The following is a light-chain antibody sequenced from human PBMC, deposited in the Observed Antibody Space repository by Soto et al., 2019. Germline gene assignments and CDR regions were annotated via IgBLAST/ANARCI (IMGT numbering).Light chain of an antibody. CDR2: GAS. CDR1: QSVSTN. J-gene: IGKJ4*01. CDR3: QQHNNWPPLT. Sequence: EIVMTQSPATLSVSPGDRATLSCRASQSVSTNLAWYQQKPGQAPRLLIYGASSRATGIPARCSGSGSGTEFTLPIISRQSEDDAAYYCQQHNNWPPLTFGGGTKVEIK. V-gene: IGKV3-15*01.